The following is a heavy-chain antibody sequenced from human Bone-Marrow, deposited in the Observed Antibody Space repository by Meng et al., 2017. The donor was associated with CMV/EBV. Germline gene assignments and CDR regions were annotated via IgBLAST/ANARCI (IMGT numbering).Heavy chain of an antibody. CDR1: GYTFTSYG. V-gene: IGHV1-18*01. CDR2: ISAYNGNT. Sequence: ASVKVSCKASGYTFTSYGISWVRQAPGQGLEWMGWISAYNGNTNYAQKLQGRVTMTTDTSTSTAYMELRSLRSDDTAVYYCARDRCSSTSCPHFAYWGQGTLVTVSS. D-gene: IGHD2-2*01. CDR3: ARDRCSSTSCPHFAY. J-gene: IGHJ4*02.